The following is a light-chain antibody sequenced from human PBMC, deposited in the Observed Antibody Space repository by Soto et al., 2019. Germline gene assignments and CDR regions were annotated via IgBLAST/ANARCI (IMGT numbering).Light chain of an antibody. CDR1: QSVSSN. CDR3: QKYNNWPPWT. Sequence: EIVVTQSPATLSVSPGERATLSCRASQSVSSNLAWYQQKPGQAPRLLIYCASTRATGIPARFSGSGSGTEFTLTISSLQSEDFAVYYCQKYNNWPPWTFGQGTKVEIK. V-gene: IGKV3-15*01. J-gene: IGKJ1*01. CDR2: CAS.